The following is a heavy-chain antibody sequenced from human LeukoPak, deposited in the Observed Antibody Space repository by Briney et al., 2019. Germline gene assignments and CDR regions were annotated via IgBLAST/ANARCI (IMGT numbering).Heavy chain of an antibody. CDR2: IYHSGST. Sequence: SETLSLTCTVSGGSISTYYWNWIRQPPGKGLEWIGYIYHSGSTNYNPSLQSRVTISVDTSKNQFSLKVSSVTAADTAVYYCARDPSYSSSSYYYYYGMDVWGQGTTVTVSS. CDR3: ARDPSYSSSSYYYYYGMDV. D-gene: IGHD6-13*01. CDR1: GGSISTYY. J-gene: IGHJ6*02. V-gene: IGHV4-59*01.